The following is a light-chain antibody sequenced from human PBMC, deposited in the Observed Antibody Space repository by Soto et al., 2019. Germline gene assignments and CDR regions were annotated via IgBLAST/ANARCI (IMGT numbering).Light chain of an antibody. CDR1: SSDVGGYNY. CDR3: SSVRV. J-gene: IGLJ2*01. CDR2: EVS. V-gene: IGLV2-8*01. Sequence: QSVLTQPPSASGSPGQSVTISCTGTSSDVGGYNYVSWYQQHPGKAPKLMIYEVSKRPSGVPDRFSGSKSGNTASLTVSGLQAEDEAYYYCSSVRVFGGGTKLTVL.